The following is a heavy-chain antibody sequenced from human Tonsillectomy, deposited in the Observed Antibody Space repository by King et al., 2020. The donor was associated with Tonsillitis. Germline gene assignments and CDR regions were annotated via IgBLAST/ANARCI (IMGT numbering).Heavy chain of an antibody. V-gene: IGHV5-10-1*03. Sequence: VQLVESGAEVKKPGESLRISCKGSGYSFTNYWISWVRQMPGKGLEWMGRIDPSDSYTNYSPSFQGHVTISADKSISTAYLQWRSLKASDTAMYYCARNRFPFEDIVVVVAATRFDPWGQGTLVTVSS. CDR2: IDPSDSYT. J-gene: IGHJ5*02. D-gene: IGHD2-15*01. CDR1: GYSFTNYW. CDR3: ARNRFPFEDIVVVVAATRFDP.